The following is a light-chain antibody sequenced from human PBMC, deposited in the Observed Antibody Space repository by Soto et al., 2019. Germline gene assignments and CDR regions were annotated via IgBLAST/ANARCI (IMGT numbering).Light chain of an antibody. V-gene: IGKV1-5*03. Sequence: DIQMTQSPSTLSASVRDRVTITCRASQTISSWLAWFQQRPGRAPKFLIYKASSLKNGVPLRFSGSGSGTQFTLTNSSLQPDDFATYYCQHYNNYLLTFGGGTKVDIK. CDR1: QTISSW. CDR3: QHYNNYLLT. J-gene: IGKJ4*01. CDR2: KAS.